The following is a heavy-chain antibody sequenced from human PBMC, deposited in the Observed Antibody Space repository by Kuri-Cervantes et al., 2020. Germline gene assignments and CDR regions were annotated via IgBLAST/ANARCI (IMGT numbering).Heavy chain of an antibody. D-gene: IGHD4-17*01. CDR2: INPNSGGT. Sequence: ASVKVSCKASGGTFSSYAISWVRQAPGQGLEWMGWINPNSGGTNYAQKFQGRVTMTRDTSINTAYMELSRLRSDDTAVYYCARDPLPRTVTTLDLGYWGQGTLVTVSS. V-gene: IGHV1-2*02. CDR1: GGTFSSYA. CDR3: ARDPLPRTVTTLDLGY. J-gene: IGHJ4*02.